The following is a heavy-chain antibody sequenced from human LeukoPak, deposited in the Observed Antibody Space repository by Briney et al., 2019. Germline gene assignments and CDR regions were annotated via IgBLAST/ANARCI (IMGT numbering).Heavy chain of an antibody. Sequence: GWSLRLSCAASGFTFDDYCMSWVRQAPGKGLEWVSGINWNGGRTGYADSVKGRFTISRDNAKNSLYLQMNSLRAEDTALHYCARDLDSSSWYYFDYWGQGTLVTVSS. D-gene: IGHD6-13*01. CDR1: GFTFDDYC. J-gene: IGHJ4*02. V-gene: IGHV3-20*04. CDR3: ARDLDSSSWYYFDY. CDR2: INWNGGRT.